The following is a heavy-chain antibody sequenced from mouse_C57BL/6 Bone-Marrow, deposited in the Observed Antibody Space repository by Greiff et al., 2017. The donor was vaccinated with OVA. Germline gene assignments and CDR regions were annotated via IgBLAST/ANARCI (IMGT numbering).Heavy chain of an antibody. Sequence: EVKVVESGGGLVQPGESLKLSCESNEYEFPSHDMSWVRKTPEKRLELVAAINSDGGSTYYPDTMERRFIISRDNTKKTLYLQMSRLRSEDTALYYCARHEDYGSSWYFDVWGTGTTVTVSS. CDR2: INSDGGST. CDR3: ARHEDYGSSWYFDV. J-gene: IGHJ1*03. D-gene: IGHD1-1*01. V-gene: IGHV5-2*01. CDR1: EYEFPSHD.